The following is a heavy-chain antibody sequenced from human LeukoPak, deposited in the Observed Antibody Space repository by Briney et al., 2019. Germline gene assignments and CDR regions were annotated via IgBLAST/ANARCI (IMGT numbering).Heavy chain of an antibody. V-gene: IGHV3-30*02. Sequence: GGSLRLSCAASGFSFSTYGMHWVRQAPGKGLEWVALIWNAGTNTYYADSVKGRFTISRDNSKNTLYLQMNSLRAEDTAVYYCAKDFPYCGGDCEDSAFDIWGQGTMVTVSS. J-gene: IGHJ3*02. CDR2: IWNAGTNT. D-gene: IGHD2-21*02. CDR3: AKDFPYCGGDCEDSAFDI. CDR1: GFSFSTYG.